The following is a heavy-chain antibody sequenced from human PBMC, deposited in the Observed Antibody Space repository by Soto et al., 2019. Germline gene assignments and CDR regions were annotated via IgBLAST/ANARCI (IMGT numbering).Heavy chain of an antibody. Sequence: PSETLSLTCAVSGDSIYRSGWWTCVSQPPGKGLEWIGEVFHTGDTNYNPSLKSRGTMSVDKSTNEFSLKVTSVTAADTATYYCARKAWVRFDYWGQGALVTVSS. CDR1: GDSIYRSGW. D-gene: IGHD7-27*01. CDR2: VFHTGDT. J-gene: IGHJ4*02. V-gene: IGHV4-4*02. CDR3: ARKAWVRFDY.